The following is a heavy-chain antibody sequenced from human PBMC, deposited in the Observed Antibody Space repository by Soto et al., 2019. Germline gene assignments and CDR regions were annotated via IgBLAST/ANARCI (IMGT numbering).Heavy chain of an antibody. CDR2: ISAYNGNT. CDR3: ASAVIAVAVDFFDD. Sequence: SLQLSCKASGYTFTSYGISWVRQAPGQGLEWMGWISAYNGNTNYAQKLQGRVTMTTDTSTSTAYMELRSLRSDDTAVYYCASAVIAVAVDFFDDWGQGILVTV. J-gene: IGHJ4*02. D-gene: IGHD6-19*01. V-gene: IGHV1-18*01. CDR1: GYTFTSYG.